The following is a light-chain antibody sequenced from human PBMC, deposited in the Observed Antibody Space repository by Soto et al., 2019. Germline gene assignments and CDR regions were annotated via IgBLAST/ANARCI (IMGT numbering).Light chain of an antibody. V-gene: IGKV1-39*01. J-gene: IGKJ1*01. Sequence: DIQMTQSPSSLSASVGDRVTITCRASQSISSYLNWYQQKPGKAPKILIYAASSLQSGVPSRFSGSGSGTDFTLTISSLQPEDFATYYFHPCYSTPQPFVQGIKVEIK. CDR2: AAS. CDR3: HPCYSTPQP. CDR1: QSISSY.